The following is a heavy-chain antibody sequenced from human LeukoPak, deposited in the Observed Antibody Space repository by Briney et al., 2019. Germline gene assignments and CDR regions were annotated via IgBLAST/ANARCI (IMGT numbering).Heavy chain of an antibody. CDR3: ARVPAYSPSPFDY. D-gene: IGHD5-18*01. V-gene: IGHV3-7*01. CDR1: GFTFSSYW. Sequence: GGSLRLSCAASGFTFSSYWMSWVRQAPGKGLEWVANIKQDGSEKYYVDSVKGRFTISRDNAKNSLYLQMNSLRAEDTAVYYCARVPAYSPSPFDYWGQGTLVTVSS. J-gene: IGHJ4*02. CDR2: IKQDGSEK.